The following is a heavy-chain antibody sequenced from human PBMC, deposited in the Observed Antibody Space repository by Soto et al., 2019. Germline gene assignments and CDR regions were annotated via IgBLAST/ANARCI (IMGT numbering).Heavy chain of an antibody. J-gene: IGHJ4*02. CDR3: AKGGVAATPY. Sequence: QVQLVESGGGVVQPGRSLRLSCAASGFTFSSYGMHWVRQAPGKGLEWVAVISYDGSNKYYADSVKGRFTISRDNSKNTLYLQMNSLRAEDTAVYYWAKGGVAATPYWGQGTLVTVSS. CDR1: GFTFSSYG. CDR2: ISYDGSNK. V-gene: IGHV3-30*18. D-gene: IGHD2-15*01.